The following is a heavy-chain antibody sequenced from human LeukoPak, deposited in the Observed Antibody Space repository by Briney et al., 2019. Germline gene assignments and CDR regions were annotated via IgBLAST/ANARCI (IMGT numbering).Heavy chain of an antibody. V-gene: IGHV3-21*01. CDR2: IGSSSSSL. Sequence: PGGSLRLSCAASGFTFSSYSMNWFRQAPGKGLEWVSSIGSSSSSLYYADSLKGRFIIYRDNAKTELYLQMNSLRAEDTDVYYCAREIDEGFDYWGQGTLVTVCS. CDR3: AREIDEGFDY. J-gene: IGHJ4*02. CDR1: GFTFSSYS.